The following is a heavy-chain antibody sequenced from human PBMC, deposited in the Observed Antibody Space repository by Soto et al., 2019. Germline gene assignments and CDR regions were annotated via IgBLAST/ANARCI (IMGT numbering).Heavy chain of an antibody. CDR3: ARDRQPDGIWTFDY. D-gene: IGHD1-1*01. J-gene: IGHJ4*02. CDR2: IFSADNGK. Sequence: LRLSCAASGFTFSSYSMNWVRQAPGKGLEWVATIFSADNGKEYAGSVRGRFSLSRDNSKNIMYLQMNSLRVEDTALYYCARDRQPDGIWTFDYWGRGTLVTVSS. CDR1: GFTFSSYS. V-gene: IGHV3-21*04.